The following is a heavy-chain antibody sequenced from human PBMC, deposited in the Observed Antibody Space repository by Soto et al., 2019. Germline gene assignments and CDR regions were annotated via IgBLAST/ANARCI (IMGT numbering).Heavy chain of an antibody. Sequence: ASVKVSCKASGYAFTDYYMHWVRQAPGQGLEWMGWINPNSGGTNYAQKFQGWVTMTRDTSISTAYMELRSLRSDDTAVYYCARDLGYSSGWYASSNFDYWGQGTLVTVSS. D-gene: IGHD6-19*01. CDR2: INPNSGGT. V-gene: IGHV1-2*04. J-gene: IGHJ4*02. CDR1: GYAFTDYY. CDR3: ARDLGYSSGWYASSNFDY.